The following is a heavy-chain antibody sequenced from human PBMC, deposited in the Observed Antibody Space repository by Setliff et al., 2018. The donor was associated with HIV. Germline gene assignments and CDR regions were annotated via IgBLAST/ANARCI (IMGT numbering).Heavy chain of an antibody. J-gene: IGHJ5*02. Sequence: SETLSLTCTVSGYPISSGYYWGWIRQHPGKGLEWIGYIYYSGSTYYNPSLKSRVTISVDTSKNQFSLKLSSVTAADTAVYSCATYADRESNRFDPWGQGILVTVSS. CDR2: IYYSGST. D-gene: IGHD3-10*01. CDR3: ATYADRESNRFDP. V-gene: IGHV4-38-2*02. CDR1: GYPISSGYY.